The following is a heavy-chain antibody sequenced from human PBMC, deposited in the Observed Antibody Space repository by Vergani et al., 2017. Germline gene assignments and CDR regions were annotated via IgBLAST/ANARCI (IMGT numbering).Heavy chain of an antibody. D-gene: IGHD1-1*01. V-gene: IGHV3-48*01. J-gene: IGHJ6*02. CDR3: AKNPGISTTRHYYAMDV. CDR2: ISPGASTV. CDR1: GFTFSSYG. Sequence: VQLVESGGGVVQPGRSLRLSCAASGFTFSSYGMHWVRQAPGKGLEWVSHISPGASTVSYTDSVTGRFTVSRDNDNNSLTLDMTTLRVEDTAVYYCAKNPGISTTRHYYAMDVWCQGTTVTVAS.